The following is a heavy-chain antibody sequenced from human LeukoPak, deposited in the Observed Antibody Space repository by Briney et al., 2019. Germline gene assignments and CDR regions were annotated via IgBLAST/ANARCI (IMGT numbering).Heavy chain of an antibody. CDR1: GFTFSSYG. Sequence: GRSLRLSCAASGFTFSSYGMHWVRQAPGKGLEWVAVIWYDGTNTYYADSVKGRFTISRDNSKNTLYLQMNSLRADDTAVYYCARDFCSGGSCYPDAFDIWGQGTMVTVSS. CDR3: ARDFCSGGSCYPDAFDI. V-gene: IGHV3-33*01. D-gene: IGHD2-15*01. J-gene: IGHJ3*02. CDR2: IWYDGTNT.